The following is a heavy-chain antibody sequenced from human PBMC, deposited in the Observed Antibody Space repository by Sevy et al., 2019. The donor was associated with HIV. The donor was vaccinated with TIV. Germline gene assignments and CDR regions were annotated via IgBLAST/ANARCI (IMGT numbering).Heavy chain of an antibody. CDR3: ATAREYYEDNSGYFDY. CDR1: GHTLTEIP. J-gene: IGHJ4*02. V-gene: IGHV1-24*01. D-gene: IGHD3-22*01. CDR2: FDPEDGET. Sequence: ASVKVSCKVSGHTLTEIPMHWVRQTPGRGLEWMGRFDPEDGETSYAQKFQGRITMTEDTSTDTAYLELSSLRSEDTAVYYCATAREYYEDNSGYFDYWGPGTLVTVSS.